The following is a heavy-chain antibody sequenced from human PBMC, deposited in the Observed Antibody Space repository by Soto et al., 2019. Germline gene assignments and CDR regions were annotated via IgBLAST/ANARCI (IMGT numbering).Heavy chain of an antibody. V-gene: IGHV1-69*06. CDR3: ASYGDATCYYDISGYSYFDS. CDR2: IIPIFDTS. Sequence: QVQLVQSGAEVRKPGSSVKVSCKASGGTFSSYAISWVRQAPVQGLEWMGGIIPIFDTSNYAQKFQGRVTITADKSTTTAYMELSSLRSEDTAVYYCASYGDATCYYDISGYSYFDSWGQGTLVTVSS. D-gene: IGHD3-22*01. J-gene: IGHJ4*02. CDR1: GGTFSSYA.